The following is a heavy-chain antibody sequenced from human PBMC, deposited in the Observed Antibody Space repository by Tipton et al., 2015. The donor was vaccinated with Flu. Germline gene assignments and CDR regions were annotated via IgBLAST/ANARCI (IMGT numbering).Heavy chain of an antibody. D-gene: IGHD3-10*01. CDR1: DYSFSEYA. CDR2: ISTYTSAT. V-gene: IGHV1-18*01. J-gene: IGHJ6*02. CDR3: ARHFLVFGEGGMDV. Sequence: QMQLVQSGAEVKRPGASVKVSCKASDYSFSEYAISWVRQAPGQGLEWMGWISTYTSATNYAQRVQDRVTMTTDASTNTVYLELTNLPPGDTAVYYCARHFLVFGEGGMDVWGQGTTVTVSS.